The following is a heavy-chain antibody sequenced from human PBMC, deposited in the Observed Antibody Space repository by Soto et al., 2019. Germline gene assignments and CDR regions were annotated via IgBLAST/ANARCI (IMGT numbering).Heavy chain of an antibody. J-gene: IGHJ5*02. Sequence: SLTCAVSGGSISSSNWWSWVRQPPGKGLEWIGEIYHSGSTNYNPSLKSRVTISVDKSKNQFSLKLSSVTAADTAVYYCARGIVGPTLERGSAPWGQGTLVPVS. CDR2: IYHSGST. CDR3: ARGIVGPTLERGSAP. D-gene: IGHD1-26*01. CDR1: GGSISSSNW. V-gene: IGHV4-4*02.